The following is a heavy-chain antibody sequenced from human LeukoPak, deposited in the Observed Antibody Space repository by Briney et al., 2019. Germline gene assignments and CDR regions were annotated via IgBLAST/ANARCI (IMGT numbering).Heavy chain of an antibody. CDR2: ITPFNGNT. CDR1: GYTFTYRY. V-gene: IGHV1-45*02. D-gene: IGHD3-22*01. Sequence: GASVKVSCKASGYTFTYRYVHWVRQAPGQALEWMGWITPFNGNTNYAQKFQDRVTITRDRSMSTAYMELSSLRSEDTAMYYCATQATYYYDSSGYYSFDYWGQGTLVTVSS. CDR3: ATQATYYYDSSGYYSFDY. J-gene: IGHJ4*02.